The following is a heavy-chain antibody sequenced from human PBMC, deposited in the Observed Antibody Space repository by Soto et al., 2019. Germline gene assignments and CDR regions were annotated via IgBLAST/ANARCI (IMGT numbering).Heavy chain of an antibody. J-gene: IGHJ6*01. CDR3: ARSIRGPRRFNGMDV. V-gene: IGHV2-70*13. Sequence: ESGPTLVNPTETLTLTCTFSGFSLTSPGMCVSWIRQSPGKALEWLALIERDDDDKYYSTSLKTRLTISKDTRKHQVVLTMANMEPADTATYYCARSIRGPRRFNGMDVWGQGTTVTVSS. CDR1: GFSLTSPGMC. D-gene: IGHD1-20*01. CDR2: IERDDDDK.